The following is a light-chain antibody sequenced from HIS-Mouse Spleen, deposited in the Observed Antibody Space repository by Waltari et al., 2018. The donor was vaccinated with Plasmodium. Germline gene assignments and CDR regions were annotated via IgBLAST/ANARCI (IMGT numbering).Light chain of an antibody. Sequence: AIRTTQSPSSFPASTGDRVTITCRASQGISSYLAWYQQKPGKAPKLLIYAASTLQSGVPSRFSGSGSGTDFTLTISCLQSEDFATYYCQQYYSYPLTFGGGTKVEIK. CDR3: QQYYSYPLT. V-gene: IGKV1-8*01. CDR2: AAS. CDR1: QGISSY. J-gene: IGKJ4*01.